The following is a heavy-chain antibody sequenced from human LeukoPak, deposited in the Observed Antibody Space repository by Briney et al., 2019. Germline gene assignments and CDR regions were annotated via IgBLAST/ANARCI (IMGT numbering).Heavy chain of an antibody. CDR3: ARDIGYSGSDPEWGSPYFDT. V-gene: IGHV3-66*01. J-gene: IGHJ4*01. Sequence: PGGSLRLSCAASGFTVSSNYMSWVRQAPGKGLEWVSVIYRDGGTNYADSVKGRFTISRDISKNTVSLQMNSLRAEDTAVYYCARDIGYSGSDPEWGSPYFDTWGQGTLVTVSS. D-gene: IGHD5-12*01. CDR2: IYRDGGT. CDR1: GFTVSSNY.